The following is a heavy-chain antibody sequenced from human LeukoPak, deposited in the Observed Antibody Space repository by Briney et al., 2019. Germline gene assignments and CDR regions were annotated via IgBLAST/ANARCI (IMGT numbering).Heavy chain of an antibody. Sequence: PSETLSLTCTVSGGSVSSGNYYWSWIRQPPGRGLEWIGYISYSGSTNYNPSLKSRVTISVDTSQNQFSLKLSSVTAADTAVYYCATDRNQLWFDYWGQGTLVTVSS. D-gene: IGHD1-14*01. CDR1: GGSVSSGNYY. J-gene: IGHJ4*02. V-gene: IGHV4-61*01. CDR2: ISYSGST. CDR3: ATDRNQLWFDY.